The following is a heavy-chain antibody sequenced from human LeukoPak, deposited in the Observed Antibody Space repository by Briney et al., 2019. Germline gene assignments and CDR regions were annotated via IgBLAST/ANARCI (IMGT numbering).Heavy chain of an antibody. Sequence: PSETLSLTCTVSGGSISSYYWSWIRQPPGKGLEWIGYIYYSGSTNYNPSLKSRVTISVDTSKNQFSLKLSSVTAADTAVYYCARSDSYGYYALYWGQGTLVTVSS. CDR1: GGSISSYY. J-gene: IGHJ4*02. CDR3: ARSDSYGYYALY. CDR2: IYYSGST. D-gene: IGHD5-18*01. V-gene: IGHV4-59*08.